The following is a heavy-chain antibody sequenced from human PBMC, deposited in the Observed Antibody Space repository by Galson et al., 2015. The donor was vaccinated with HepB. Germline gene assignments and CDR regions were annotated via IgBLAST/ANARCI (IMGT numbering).Heavy chain of an antibody. CDR2: IYYSGST. D-gene: IGHD6-13*01. J-gene: IGHJ3*02. Sequence: SETLSLTCTVSGGSISSYYWSWIRQPPGKGLEWIGYIYYSGSTNYNPSLKSRVTISVDTSKNQFSLKLSSVTAADTAVYYCAREGRTGSSSGGFDIWGQGTMVTVSS. V-gene: IGHV4-59*01. CDR3: AREGRTGSSSGGFDI. CDR1: GGSISSYY.